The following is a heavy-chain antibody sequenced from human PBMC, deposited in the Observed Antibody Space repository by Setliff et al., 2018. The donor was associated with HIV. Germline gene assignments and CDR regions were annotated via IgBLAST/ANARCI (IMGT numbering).Heavy chain of an antibody. CDR3: ARHDASYYKWNDEVIWNHYGLDV. D-gene: IGHD1-20*01. CDR2: INYSGST. J-gene: IGHJ6*02. V-gene: IGHV4-34*01. Sequence: PSETLSLTCGVYGGSLSGYHWSWIRLPPGKGLEWIGEINYSGSTNYNPSLTSRVIISVDTSKNQFSVKLNSVTAADMAVYYCARHDASYYKWNDEVIWNHYGLDVWGQGTTVTVSS. CDR1: GGSLSGYH.